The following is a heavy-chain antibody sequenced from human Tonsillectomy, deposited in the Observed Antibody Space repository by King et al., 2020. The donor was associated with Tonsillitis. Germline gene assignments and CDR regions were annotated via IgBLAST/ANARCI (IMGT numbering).Heavy chain of an antibody. J-gene: IGHJ6*02. CDR1: GGSISSGAYS. CDR2: IYHSGST. CDR3: ARAISSSFTYGMDV. V-gene: IGHV4-30-2*01. D-gene: IGHD6-6*01. Sequence: QLQESGSGLVKPSQTLSLTCAVSGGSISSGAYSWSSWSWIRQPPGKGLEWIGYIYHSGSTYYNPSLKSRGTISVDTSKNQFSLKLSSVTAADPAVYYFARAISSSFTYGMDVWGQGTTVTVSS.